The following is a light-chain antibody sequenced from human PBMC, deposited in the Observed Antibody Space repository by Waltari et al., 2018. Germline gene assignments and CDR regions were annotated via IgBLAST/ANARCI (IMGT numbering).Light chain of an antibody. CDR3: QQRSSWPRT. CDR1: QSVSYS. V-gene: IGKV3-11*01. Sequence: EIVLTQSPATLSLSPGERATLSCRASQSVSYSLAWYQQKPGQTPRLLIYSASNRATGIPARFSGSGSGSGFTLTISSLEPEDFAVYYCQQRSSWPRTFGQGTKVEIK. J-gene: IGKJ1*01. CDR2: SAS.